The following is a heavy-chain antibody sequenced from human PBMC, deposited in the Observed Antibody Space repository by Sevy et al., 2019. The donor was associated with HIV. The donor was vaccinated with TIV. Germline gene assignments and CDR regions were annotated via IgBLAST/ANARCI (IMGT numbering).Heavy chain of an antibody. J-gene: IGHJ6*02. CDR2: IKQDGSEK. V-gene: IGHV3-7*04. Sequence: GGSLRLSCAASGFTFSSYWMSWVRQAPGKGLEWVANIKQDGSEKYYVDSVKGRFTISRDNAKNSLYLQMNSLRAEATAVYYCARGGVSDFGYSYYGMDVWGQGTTVTVSS. CDR3: ARGGVSDFGYSYYGMDV. CDR1: GFTFSSYW. D-gene: IGHD3-3*01.